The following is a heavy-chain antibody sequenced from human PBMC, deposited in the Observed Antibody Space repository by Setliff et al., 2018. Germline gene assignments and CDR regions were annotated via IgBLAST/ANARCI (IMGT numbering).Heavy chain of an antibody. CDR1: GFTFNSYS. J-gene: IGHJ6*02. D-gene: IGHD6-13*01. CDR3: ARDRIAAADAIHYYYFAMDV. CDR2: ISSSSSYI. V-gene: IGHV3-21*01. Sequence: GGSLRFSCAASGFTFNSYSMNWVRQAPGKGLEWVSSISSSSSYIYYADSVKGRFTISRDNAKNSLYLQMNSLRAEDTAVYYCARDRIAAADAIHYYYFAMDVWGQGTTVTVSS.